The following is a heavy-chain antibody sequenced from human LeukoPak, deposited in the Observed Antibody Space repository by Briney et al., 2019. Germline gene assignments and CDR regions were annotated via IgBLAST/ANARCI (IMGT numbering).Heavy chain of an antibody. D-gene: IGHD3-3*01. Sequence: PGGSLRLSCAASGFTFSSYSMNWVRQAPGKGLEWVSSISSSSSYIYYADSVKGRFTISRDNAKNSLYLQMNSLRAEDTAVYYCARQITIFGVASPFYYYYYMDVWGKGTTVTVSS. CDR3: ARQITIFGVASPFYYYYYMDV. CDR2: ISSSSSYI. J-gene: IGHJ6*03. CDR1: GFTFSSYS. V-gene: IGHV3-21*01.